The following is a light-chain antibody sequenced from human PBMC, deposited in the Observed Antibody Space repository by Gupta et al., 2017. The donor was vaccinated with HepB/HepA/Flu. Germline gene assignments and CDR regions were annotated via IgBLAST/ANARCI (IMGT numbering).Light chain of an antibody. CDR1: TSNIVNNA. J-gene: IGLJ3*02. V-gene: IGLV1-36*01. CDR2: YDD. Sequence: QSVLTQPPSVSEAPRQRVTISCSGSTSNIVNNAVSWYQQLPGKAPKLLIYYDDLLPSGVADRFSGSKSGTSASLATSRLQSEDEADYYCAAWDDSLKGWVFGGGTKLTVL. CDR3: AAWDDSLKGWV.